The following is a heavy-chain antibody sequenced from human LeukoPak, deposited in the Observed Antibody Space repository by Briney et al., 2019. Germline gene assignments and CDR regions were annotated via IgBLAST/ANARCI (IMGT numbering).Heavy chain of an antibody. J-gene: IGHJ4*02. CDR2: ISYDGSNK. D-gene: IGHD3-10*01. V-gene: IGHV3-30*03. CDR3: ARDRVVRGVNYFDY. Sequence: GGSLRLSCAAPGFTFSSYGMHWVRQAPGKGLEWVAVISYDGSNKYYADSVKGRFTISRDNSKNTLYLQMNSLRAEDTAVYYCARDRVVRGVNYFDYWGQGTLVTVSS. CDR1: GFTFSSYG.